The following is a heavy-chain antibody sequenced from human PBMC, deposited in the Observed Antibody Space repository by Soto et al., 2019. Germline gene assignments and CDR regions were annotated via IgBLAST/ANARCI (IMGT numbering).Heavy chain of an antibody. D-gene: IGHD2-15*01. Sequence: EVQLVESGGGLVQPGGSLRLSCAASGLIFSDYHMDWVRQAPGKGLEWVGGIRRKANSYTTEYAASVKGRFTISRDDSKNSMYLQLKSLKSEDTDVYYCSRLGGWSGGSSGMDVWGQGTTVTVSS. CDR1: GLIFSDYH. CDR3: SRLGGWSGGSSGMDV. J-gene: IGHJ6*02. V-gene: IGHV3-72*01. CDR2: IRRKANSYTT.